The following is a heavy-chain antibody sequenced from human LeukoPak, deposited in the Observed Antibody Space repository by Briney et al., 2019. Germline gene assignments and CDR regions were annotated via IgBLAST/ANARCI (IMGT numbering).Heavy chain of an antibody. CDR1: GFTFDDYA. CDR2: ISWNSGSI. D-gene: IGHD2-15*01. V-gene: IGHV3-9*01. CDR3: AKEDISYYGMDV. J-gene: IGHJ6*02. Sequence: RSGGSLRLSCAASGFTFDDYAMHWVRQAPGKGLEWVSGISWNSGSIGYADSVKGRFTISRDNAKNSLYLQMNSLRAEDTALYYCAKEDISYYGMDVWGQGTTVTVSS.